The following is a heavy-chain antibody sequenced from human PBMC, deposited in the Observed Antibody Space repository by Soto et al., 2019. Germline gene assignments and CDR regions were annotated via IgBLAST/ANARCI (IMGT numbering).Heavy chain of an antibody. CDR3: ATGYCSGGSCYSVFDY. J-gene: IGHJ4*02. CDR1: GDSVSSNSAA. Sequence: PSQTLSLTCAISGDSVSSNSAAWNWIRQSPSRGLEWLGRTYYRSKWYNDYAVSVKSRITINPDTSKNQFSLQLNSVTPEDTAVYYCATGYCSGGSCYSVFDYWGQGTLVTVSS. V-gene: IGHV6-1*01. D-gene: IGHD2-15*01. CDR2: TYYRSKWYN.